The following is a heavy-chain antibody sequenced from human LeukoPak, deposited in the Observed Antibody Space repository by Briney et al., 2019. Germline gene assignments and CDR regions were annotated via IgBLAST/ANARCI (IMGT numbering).Heavy chain of an antibody. V-gene: IGHV3-49*04. D-gene: IGHD3-16*01. Sequence: PGGSLRLSCTGSGFTFGDCAMSWVRQAPGKGLEWVGFIRSQAYGGTTEHAASVKGRFIISRDDSKSIGYLQMNSLKTEDTAVYYCTAGIGAWGQGTLVIVSS. CDR1: GFTFGDCA. CDR3: TAGIGA. CDR2: IRSQAYGGTT. J-gene: IGHJ4*02.